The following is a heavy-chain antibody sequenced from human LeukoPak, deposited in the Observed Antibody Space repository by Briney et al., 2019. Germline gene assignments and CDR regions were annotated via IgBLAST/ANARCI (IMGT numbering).Heavy chain of an antibody. D-gene: IGHD3-22*01. CDR2: VSGSGATT. Sequence: GGSLRLSCAASGFSFRTYAMTWVRQAPGKGLEWVSSVSGSGATTYNADPLKGRFTISRDNSENTLYLQMNSLRAEDTAVYYCVKESTSSGYYYAPDYWGQGTLVTVS. CDR1: GFSFRTYA. CDR3: VKESTSSGYYYAPDY. J-gene: IGHJ4*02. V-gene: IGHV3-23*01.